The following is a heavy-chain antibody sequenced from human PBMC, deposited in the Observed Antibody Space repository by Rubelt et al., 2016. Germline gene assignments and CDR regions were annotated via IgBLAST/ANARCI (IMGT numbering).Heavy chain of an antibody. CDR2: ISGSGGST. D-gene: IGHD3-22*01. Sequence: PGGSLRLSCAASGFTFSSYAMSWVRQAPGKGLEWVSAISGSGGSTYYADSVKGRFTISRDNSKNTLYLQMNSLRAEDTAVYYCAKDPAWGGSSGNYDYYGMDVWGQGTTVTVSS. J-gene: IGHJ6*02. V-gene: IGHV3-23*01. CDR1: GFTFSSYA. CDR3: AKDPAWGGSSGNYDYYGMDV.